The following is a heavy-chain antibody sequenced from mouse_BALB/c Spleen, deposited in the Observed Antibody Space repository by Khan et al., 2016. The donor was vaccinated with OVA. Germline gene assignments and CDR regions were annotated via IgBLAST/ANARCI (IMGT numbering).Heavy chain of an antibody. Sequence: VQLKESGPGLVKPSQSLSLTCNVTGYSITSGYGWNWIRQFPGNKLEWMGYISYSGSTNYNQSLKSRISITRDTSKNQFFLQLNSVTTEDTATYYCARTARIKYWGQGTTLTVSS. J-gene: IGHJ2*01. CDR2: ISYSGST. D-gene: IGHD1-2*01. V-gene: IGHV3-2*02. CDR1: GYSITSGYG. CDR3: ARTARIKY.